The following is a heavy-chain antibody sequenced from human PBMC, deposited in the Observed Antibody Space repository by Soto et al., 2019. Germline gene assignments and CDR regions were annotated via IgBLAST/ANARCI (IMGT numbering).Heavy chain of an antibody. CDR1: GGSIRSYY. Sequence: SETLSLTCTVSGGSIRSYYWSWIRQPPGKGLEWIGYIYYSGSTNYNPSLKSRVTISVDTSKNQFSLKLSSVTAADTAVYYCARGAGWLQFGWYYYYGMDVWGQGTTVTVSS. J-gene: IGHJ6*02. CDR3: ARGAGWLQFGWYYYYGMDV. CDR2: IYYSGST. D-gene: IGHD5-12*01. V-gene: IGHV4-59*01.